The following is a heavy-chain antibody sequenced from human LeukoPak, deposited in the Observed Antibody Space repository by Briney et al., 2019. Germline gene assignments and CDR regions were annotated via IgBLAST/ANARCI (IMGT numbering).Heavy chain of an antibody. V-gene: IGHV3-21*01. CDR2: ISSSSSYI. Sequence: GGSLRLSCAASGFTFSSYSMNWVRQAPGKGLEWVSSISSSSSYIYYADSVKGRFTISRDNAKNSLYLQMNSLRAEDTAVYYCARDPKYYYDSSAPDAFDIWGQGTMVTVSS. J-gene: IGHJ3*02. D-gene: IGHD3-22*01. CDR1: GFTFSSYS. CDR3: ARDPKYYYDSSAPDAFDI.